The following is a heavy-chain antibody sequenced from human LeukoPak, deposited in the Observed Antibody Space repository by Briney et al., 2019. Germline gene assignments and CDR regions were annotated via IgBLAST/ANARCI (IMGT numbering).Heavy chain of an antibody. V-gene: IGHV1-69*13. CDR3: ASGSKGIAVAGADY. Sequence: SVKDSCQASGGTFSSYAISWVRQAPGQGLEWMGGIIPIFCTANYAQKFQGRVTITADESTSTAYMELSSLRSEDTAVYYCASGSKGIAVAGADYCGQGTPVTVST. CDR1: GGTFSSYA. D-gene: IGHD6-19*01. CDR2: IIPIFCTA. J-gene: IGHJ4*02.